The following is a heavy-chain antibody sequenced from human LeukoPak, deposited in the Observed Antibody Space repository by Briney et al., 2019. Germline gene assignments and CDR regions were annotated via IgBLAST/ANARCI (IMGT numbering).Heavy chain of an antibody. D-gene: IGHD5-12*01. CDR3: ARDRGGYQSFDY. CDR2: IYTSGST. Sequence: SQTLSLTSTVSGGSISGGSYYWSWIRQPAGKGLEWIGRIYTSGSTNYNPSLKSRVTISVDTSKNQFSLKLSSVTAADTAVYYCARDRGGYQSFDYWGQGTLVTVSS. V-gene: IGHV4-61*02. CDR1: GGSISGGSYY. J-gene: IGHJ4*02.